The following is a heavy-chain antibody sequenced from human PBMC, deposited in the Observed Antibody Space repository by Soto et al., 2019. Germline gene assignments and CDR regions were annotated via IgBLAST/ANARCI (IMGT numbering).Heavy chain of an antibody. J-gene: IGHJ1*01. V-gene: IGHV3-23*01. D-gene: IGHD3-10*01. CDR1: GFTFSSYA. CDR3: GKGGSSVAWRLDRDFQY. Sequence: GGSLRLSCAASGFTFSSYAMSWVRQAPGKGLEWVSAISGSGGSTYYADSVKDRFTISRDNSKNTLYLQMNSLRAEDTAVYYCGKGGSSVAWRLDRDFQYWGPGTLVTVSS. CDR2: ISGSGGST.